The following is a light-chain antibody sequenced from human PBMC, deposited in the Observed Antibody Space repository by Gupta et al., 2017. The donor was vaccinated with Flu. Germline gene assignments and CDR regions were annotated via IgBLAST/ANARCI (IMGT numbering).Light chain of an antibody. Sequence: QSALTQPASVSASPGQSITISCAGTNTDIGDHNYVSWYQQHPGRPPKLIIYEVTNRPSGVSSRFSGSKSDNTASLTISGLQAEDEAHYFCCSHTSDSLYVFGTGTKVTVL. V-gene: IGLV2-14*01. J-gene: IGLJ1*01. CDR2: EVT. CDR3: CSHTSDSLYV. CDR1: NTDIGDHNY.